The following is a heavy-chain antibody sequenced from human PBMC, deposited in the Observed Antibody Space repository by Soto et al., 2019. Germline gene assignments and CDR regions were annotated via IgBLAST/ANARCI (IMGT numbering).Heavy chain of an antibody. D-gene: IGHD7-27*01. CDR2: ISSDGSST. Sequence: EVQLVESGGGLVQPGGSLRLSCAASGFTFSSYWMHWVRQAPGKGLVWVSRISSDGSSTDYADSVRGRFTISRDNAKNTLYLQMNSLGGXXTAXXXXXXXWGSDCWGQGTLVTVSS. CDR1: GFTFSSYW. J-gene: IGHJ4*02. V-gene: IGHV3-74*01. CDR3: XXXWGSDC.